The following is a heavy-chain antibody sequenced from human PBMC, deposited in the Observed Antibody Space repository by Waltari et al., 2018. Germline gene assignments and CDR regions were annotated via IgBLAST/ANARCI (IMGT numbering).Heavy chain of an antibody. CDR1: GRSFRGYY. V-gene: IGHV4-34*01. D-gene: IGHD3-10*01. J-gene: IGHJ5*02. Sequence: QVQLQQWGAGLLKPSETLSLTSAVDGRSFRGYYWNWIRQPPGKGLEWIGEINHSGSTNYNPSLKSRVTISVDTSKNQFSLKLSSVTAADTAVYYCARGDPASGANNWFDPWGQGTLVTVSS. CDR3: ARGDPASGANNWFDP. CDR2: INHSGST.